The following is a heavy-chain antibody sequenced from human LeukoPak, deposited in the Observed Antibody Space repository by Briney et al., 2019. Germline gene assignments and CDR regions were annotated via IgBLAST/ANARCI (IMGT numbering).Heavy chain of an antibody. Sequence: GGSLRLSCAASGLTFSSYEMNWLRQAPGKEREWVSYISSSGSSIYYADSVKGRFTISRDNAKKSLYLQMHSLRAEDTAVYYCARDSHKFDSSGYYPDAFDIWGQGTMVTVSS. V-gene: IGHV3-48*03. CDR2: ISSSGSSI. CDR3: ARDSHKFDSSGYYPDAFDI. D-gene: IGHD3-22*01. J-gene: IGHJ3*02. CDR1: GLTFSSYE.